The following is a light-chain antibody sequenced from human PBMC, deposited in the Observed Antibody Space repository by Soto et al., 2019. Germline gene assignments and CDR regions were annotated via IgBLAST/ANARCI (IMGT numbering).Light chain of an antibody. J-gene: IGLJ1*01. CDR1: NNL. Sequence: SVLTQPASVSGSPGQSITISFTGTNNLVSWYQQHPGKAPKVVLYEGTKRPSGVSNRFSGSNSGSTASLTISGLQAEDEAHYFCCAYVGARSYVFGPGTKVTVL. CDR2: EGT. V-gene: IGLV2-23*01. CDR3: CAYVGARSYV.